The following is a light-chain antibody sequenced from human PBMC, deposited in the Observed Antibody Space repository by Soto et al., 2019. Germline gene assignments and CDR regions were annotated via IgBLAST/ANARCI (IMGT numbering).Light chain of an antibody. V-gene: IGLV1-40*01. CDR3: QSYDSSLSRV. CDR2: GNS. CDR1: SSNIGAGYD. J-gene: IGLJ2*01. Sequence: QSVLTQPPSVSGAPGQRVTISCTGSSSNIGAGYDVHWYQQLPGTAPKLLIHGNSNRPSGVPDRFSGSKSGTSASLAITGLQAEAEADYSCQSYDSSLSRVFGGGTKLTVL.